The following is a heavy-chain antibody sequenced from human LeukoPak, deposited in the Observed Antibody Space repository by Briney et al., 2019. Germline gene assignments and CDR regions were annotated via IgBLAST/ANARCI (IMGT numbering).Heavy chain of an antibody. CDR2: ISRGDSGTT. V-gene: IGHV3-NL1*01. D-gene: IGHD5-24*01. CDR3: AREMAMRSFDY. J-gene: IGHJ4*02. Sequence: PGQSLRLSCAASGFTFRVFDMNWVRQAPGKGLECVSVISRGDSGTTYYADSVKGRFTISRDNSKNTLYLQMNSLRAEDTAVYYCAREMAMRSFDYWGQGTLVTVSS. CDR1: GFTFRVFD.